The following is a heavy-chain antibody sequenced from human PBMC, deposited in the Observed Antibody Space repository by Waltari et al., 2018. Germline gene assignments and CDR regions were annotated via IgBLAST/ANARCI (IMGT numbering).Heavy chain of an antibody. CDR3: ARGPKSPQTNVLGRIDY. D-gene: IGHD1-26*01. J-gene: IGHJ4*02. V-gene: IGHV4-34*01. CDR1: GGSFSGYY. Sequence: QVQLQQWGAGLLKPSETLSLTCAVYGGSFSGYYWSWLRQPPGKGLEWIGEINHSGSTNYNPSRKSRVTISVDTSKNQFSLKLGSVTAADTAVYYCARGPKSPQTNVLGRIDYWGQGTLVTVSS. CDR2: INHSGST.